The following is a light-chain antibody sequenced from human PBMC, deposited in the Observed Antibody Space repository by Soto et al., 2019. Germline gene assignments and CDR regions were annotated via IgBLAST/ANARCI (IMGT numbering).Light chain of an antibody. J-gene: IGLJ1*01. Sequence: QSALTQPASVSGSPGQSITMSCTGTSSDVGGYEYVSWYQQYPGKAPKLMIYEVNNRPSGVSHRFSGSKSGNTASLTISGLQAEDEADYYCSSYADSANYVFGTGTKVTVL. CDR2: EVN. CDR1: SSDVGGYEY. V-gene: IGLV2-14*01. CDR3: SSYADSANYV.